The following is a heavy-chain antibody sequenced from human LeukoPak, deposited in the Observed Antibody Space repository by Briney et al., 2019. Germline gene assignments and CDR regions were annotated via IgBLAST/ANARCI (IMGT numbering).Heavy chain of an antibody. CDR2: IYYSGST. CDR3: ARATGSNWFDP. D-gene: IGHD3-9*01. Sequence: SETLSLTCTVSGGSISSGGYYWSWLRQHPGKGLEWVGYIYYSGSTYYNPSLKSRVTISVDTSKNQFSLKLSSVTAADTAVYYCARATGSNWFDPWGQGTLVTVSS. J-gene: IGHJ5*02. V-gene: IGHV4-31*03. CDR1: GGSISSGGYY.